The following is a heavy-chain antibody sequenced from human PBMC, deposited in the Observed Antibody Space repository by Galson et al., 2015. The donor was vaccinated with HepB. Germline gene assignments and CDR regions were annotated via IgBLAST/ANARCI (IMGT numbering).Heavy chain of an antibody. D-gene: IGHD3-10*01. V-gene: IGHV3-7*03. J-gene: IGHJ2*01. CDR2: IKQDGSEK. Sequence: SLRLSCAASGFTFSSYWMSWVRQAPGKGLEWVANIKQDGSEKYYVDSVKGRFTISRDNAKNSLYLQMNSLRAEDTAVYYCARDVSSYSKSYWYFDLWGRGTLVTVSS. CDR3: ARDVSSYSKSYWYFDL. CDR1: GFTFSSYW.